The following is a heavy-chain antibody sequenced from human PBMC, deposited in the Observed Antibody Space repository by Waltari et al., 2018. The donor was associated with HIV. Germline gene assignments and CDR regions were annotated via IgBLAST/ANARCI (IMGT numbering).Heavy chain of an antibody. Sequence: EVQLVESGGGLVQPGRSLRLSCRASGFTFDDYAMHWVRQAPEKGLEWVSGINWYSGRTDYADSVKGRFTISRDNAKNSLFLQMNSLRAEDTALYYCIKDNRRGHFGAGRNAFGVWGLGTMVTVSS. CDR2: INWYSGRT. CDR1: GFTFDDYA. CDR3: IKDNRRGHFGAGRNAFGV. V-gene: IGHV3-9*01. D-gene: IGHD3-10*01. J-gene: IGHJ3*01.